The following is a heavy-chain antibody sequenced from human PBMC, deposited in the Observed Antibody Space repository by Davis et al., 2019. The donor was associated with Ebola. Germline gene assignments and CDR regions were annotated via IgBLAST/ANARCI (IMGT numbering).Heavy chain of an antibody. Sequence: PSETLSLTCTVSGGSISSSSYYWGWIRQPPGKGLEWIGSIYYSGSTYYNPSLKSRVTISVDTSKNQFSLKLSSVTAAETAVYYCARHVARVWGSYRDPGRFFDYWGQGTLVTVSS. D-gene: IGHD3-16*02. CDR2: IYYSGST. V-gene: IGHV4-39*01. CDR3: ARHVARVWGSYRDPGRFFDY. CDR1: GGSISSSSYY. J-gene: IGHJ4*02.